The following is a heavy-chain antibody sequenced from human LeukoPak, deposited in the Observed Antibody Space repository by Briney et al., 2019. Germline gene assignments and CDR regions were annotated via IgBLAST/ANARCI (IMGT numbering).Heavy chain of an antibody. V-gene: IGHV3-30*04. D-gene: IGHD2-2*01. CDR1: GSTFSSYA. CDR2: ISYDGSNK. CDR3: ARDLGVPAAPGAFDI. J-gene: IGHJ3*02. Sequence: PGRSLRLSCAASGSTFSSYAMHWVRQAPGKGLEWVAVISYDGSNKYYADSVKGRFTISRDNSKNTLYLQMNSLRAEDTAVYYCARDLGVPAAPGAFDIWGQGTMVTVSS.